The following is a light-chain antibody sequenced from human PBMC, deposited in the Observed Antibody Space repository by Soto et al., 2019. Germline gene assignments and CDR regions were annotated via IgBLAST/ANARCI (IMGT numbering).Light chain of an antibody. CDR3: QQYGSSPLT. J-gene: IGKJ4*01. V-gene: IGKV3-20*01. CDR1: QSVSSSS. CDR2: GAS. Sequence: EIVLTQSPGTLSLSPGERATLSCRASQSVSSSSLAWYQQRPGQAPRLLIYGASIRATDIPDRFSGSGSGTDFTLTISRLEPEDLAVYYCQQYGSSPLTFGGGTKVEIK.